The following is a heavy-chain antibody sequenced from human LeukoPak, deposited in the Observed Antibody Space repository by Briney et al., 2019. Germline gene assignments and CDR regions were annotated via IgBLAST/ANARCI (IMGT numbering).Heavy chain of an antibody. V-gene: IGHV3-48*01. J-gene: IGHJ4*02. Sequence: GGSLRLSCAASGFTFNSYSMNWFRQAPGKGLEWVSYISGSSSAIYYADSVKGRFTISRDNSKNTLYLQMNSLRAEDTAVYYCAKGDTMIVVVITFDYWGQGTLVTVSS. D-gene: IGHD3-22*01. CDR3: AKGDTMIVVVITFDY. CDR1: GFTFNSYS. CDR2: ISGSSSAI.